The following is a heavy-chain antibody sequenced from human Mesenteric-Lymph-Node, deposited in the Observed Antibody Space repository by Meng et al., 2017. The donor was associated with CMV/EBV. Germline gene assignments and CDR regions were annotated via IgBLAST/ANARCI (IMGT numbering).Heavy chain of an antibody. J-gene: IGHJ4*02. V-gene: IGHV3-21*01. CDR3: AKDFFKAPSSSGYTRNYFDS. CDR2: INVGSNYI. CDR1: GFTFTTYT. Sequence: GGSLRLSCAASGFTFTTYTMNWVRQAPGKGLGWVSSINVGSNYISYADSVKGRFTISRDNAKESLYLQMNSLRAEDTALYYCAKDFFKAPSSSGYTRNYFDSWGQGTLVTV. D-gene: IGHD3-3*01.